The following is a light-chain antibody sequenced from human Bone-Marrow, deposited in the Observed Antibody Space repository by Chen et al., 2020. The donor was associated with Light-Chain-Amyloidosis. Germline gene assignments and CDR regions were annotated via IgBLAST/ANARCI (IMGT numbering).Light chain of an antibody. CDR1: SSDVGGYNY. V-gene: IGLV2-14*01. Sequence: QSALTQPDYVSGSPGQSITIYCTGTSSDVGGYNYVTWYQHSPGKAPKLIIYEVSKRPSVVSNRFSGSKSGNTASLTISGLQAEDETDYYCTSYTSSNTILFGGGTKLTVL. CDR3: TSYTSSNTIL. CDR2: EVS. J-gene: IGLJ2*01.